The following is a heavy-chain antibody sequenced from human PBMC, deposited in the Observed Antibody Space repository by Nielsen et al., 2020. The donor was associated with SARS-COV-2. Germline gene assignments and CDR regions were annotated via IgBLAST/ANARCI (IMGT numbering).Heavy chain of an antibody. CDR1: GFTFSSYA. CDR2: ISGSGGRT. J-gene: IGHJ1*01. V-gene: IGHV3-23*01. CDR3: AKMSPPGMAAGSAEYFQY. Sequence: GRSLRLSCTASGFTFSSYAMTWVRQPPGKGLEWVSAISGSGGRTYYADSVKGRFTISRDKSKNTLYVLMNSLRAEDTAVYYCAKMSPPGMAAGSAEYFQYWGQGTLVTVSS. D-gene: IGHD6-13*01.